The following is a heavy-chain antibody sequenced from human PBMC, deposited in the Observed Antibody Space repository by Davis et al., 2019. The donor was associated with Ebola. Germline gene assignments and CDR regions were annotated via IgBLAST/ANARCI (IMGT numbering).Heavy chain of an antibody. CDR1: GFTFDDYA. Sequence: GGSLRLSCAASGFTFDDYAMHWVRHAPGKGLEWVSGISWNSGSIGYADSVKGRFTISRDNAKNSLYLQMNSLRAEDTALYYCAKVNYCGGDCSYFDYWGQGTLVTVSS. CDR2: ISWNSGSI. J-gene: IGHJ4*02. D-gene: IGHD2-21*01. V-gene: IGHV3-9*01. CDR3: AKVNYCGGDCSYFDY.